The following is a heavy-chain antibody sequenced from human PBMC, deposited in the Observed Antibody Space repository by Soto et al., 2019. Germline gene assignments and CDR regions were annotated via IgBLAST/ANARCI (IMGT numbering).Heavy chain of an antibody. CDR3: AREDDGGDRDYYGLDV. CDR2: IHYTGSI. Sequence: WTWIRQSPGKGLEWIGYIHYTGSIMYNPSFKSRLTMAVDTTKNQFSLQLTSVTAADTAVYFCAREDDGGDRDYYGLDVWGQGTKVTVSS. J-gene: IGHJ6*02. D-gene: IGHD2-21*02. V-gene: IGHV4-30-4*08.